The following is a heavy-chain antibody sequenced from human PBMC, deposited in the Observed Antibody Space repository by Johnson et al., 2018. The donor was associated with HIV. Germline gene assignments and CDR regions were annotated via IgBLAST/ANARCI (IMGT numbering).Heavy chain of an antibody. V-gene: IGHV3-72*01. Sequence: VQLVESGGGLVQPGGSLRLSCAASGFTFSDHYMDWVRQAPGKGLEWVGRTRNKANSYTTEYAASVKGRLTISRDDSKSIAYLQMNSLKTEDTAVYYCSRVGYYYDSSGYYSDALDIWGQGTMVTVSS. J-gene: IGHJ3*02. CDR2: TRNKANSYTT. CDR3: SRVGYYYDSSGYYSDALDI. CDR1: GFTFSDHY. D-gene: IGHD3-22*01.